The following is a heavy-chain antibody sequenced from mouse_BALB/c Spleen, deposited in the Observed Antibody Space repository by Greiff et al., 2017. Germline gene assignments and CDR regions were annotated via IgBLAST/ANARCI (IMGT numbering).Heavy chain of an antibody. CDR2: INPSSGYT. CDR1: GYTFTSYT. Sequence: VQLQQSGAELARPGASVKMSCKASGYTFTSYTMHWVKQRPGQGLEWIGYINPSSGYTNYNQKFKDKATLTADKSSNTAYMQLSSLTSEDSAVYYCTRLGNSYDEEAYWGQGTTLTVSS. V-gene: IGHV1-4*01. CDR3: TRLGNSYDEEAY. D-gene: IGHD2-12*01. J-gene: IGHJ2*01.